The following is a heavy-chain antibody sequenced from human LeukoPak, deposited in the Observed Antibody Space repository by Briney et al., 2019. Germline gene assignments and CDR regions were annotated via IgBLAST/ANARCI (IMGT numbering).Heavy chain of an antibody. CDR1: GFTFSSYS. D-gene: IGHD6-6*01. CDR2: MSSSSSTI. J-gene: IGHJ4*02. CDR3: ARAASYRSSSE. Sequence: GGSLGLSCAASGFTFSSYSMNWVRQAPGKGLEWVSYMSSSSSTIYYADSVKGRFTISRDNAKNSLYLQMNSLRAEDTAVYYCARAASYRSSSEWGQGTLVTVSS. V-gene: IGHV3-48*01.